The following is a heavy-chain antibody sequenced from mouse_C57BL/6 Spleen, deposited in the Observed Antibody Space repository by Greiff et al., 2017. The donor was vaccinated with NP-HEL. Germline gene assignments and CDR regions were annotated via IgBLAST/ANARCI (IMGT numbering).Heavy chain of an antibody. CDR1: GYTFTSYW. Sequence: QVQLKQPGTELVKPGASVKLSCKASGYTFTSYWMHWVKQRPGQGLEWIGNINPSNGGTNYNEKFKSKATLTVDKSSSTAYMQLSSLTSEDSAVYYCAREGIYTRYFDVWGTGTTVTVSS. D-gene: IGHD1-1*01. J-gene: IGHJ1*03. V-gene: IGHV1-53*01. CDR2: INPSNGGT. CDR3: AREGIYTRYFDV.